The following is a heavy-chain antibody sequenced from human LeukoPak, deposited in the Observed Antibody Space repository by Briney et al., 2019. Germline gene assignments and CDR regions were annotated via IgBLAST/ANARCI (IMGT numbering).Heavy chain of an antibody. CDR3: ARQPHSYGPDYYYYYMDL. V-gene: IGHV4-39*01. CDR1: GGSVHSYDHY. D-gene: IGHD5-18*01. CDR2: IYSSGTT. Sequence: SETLSLTCTVSGGSVHSYDHYWAWVRQPPGKGLEWMGTIYSSGTTSYNPSLKSRVTISVDTSSNHFYLNLISVTAADTALYYCARQPHSYGPDYYYYYMDLWGTGTTVTVSS. J-gene: IGHJ6*03.